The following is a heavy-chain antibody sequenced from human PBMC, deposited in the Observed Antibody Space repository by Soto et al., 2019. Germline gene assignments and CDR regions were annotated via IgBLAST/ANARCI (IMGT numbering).Heavy chain of an antibody. V-gene: IGHV5-51*01. J-gene: IGHJ4*02. CDR3: GRHSLNAVDY. CDR1: RYSSTVYL. CDR2: IYPGDSDT. Sequence: GGGPKNSPKESRYSSTVYLIGCVPARHGKGLEWMGIIYPGDSDTRYRPSFQGQVTISADKSSSTAYLQWSSLKASDTAIYYCGRHSLNAVDYWGQGTLVTVSS.